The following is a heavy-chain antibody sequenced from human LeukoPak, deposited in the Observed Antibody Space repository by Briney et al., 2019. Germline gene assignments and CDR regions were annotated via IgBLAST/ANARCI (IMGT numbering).Heavy chain of an antibody. CDR1: GFTFSSYG. Sequence: GGSLRLSCAASGFTFSSYGMHWVRQAPGKGLEWVAFIRYDGSNKYYADSVKGRFTISRDNSKNTLYLQMNSLRAEDMAVYYCANGGYCSSTSCYPWYFDYWGQGTLVSVSS. CDR2: IRYDGSNK. J-gene: IGHJ4*02. D-gene: IGHD2-2*01. V-gene: IGHV3-30*02. CDR3: ANGGYCSSTSCYPWYFDY.